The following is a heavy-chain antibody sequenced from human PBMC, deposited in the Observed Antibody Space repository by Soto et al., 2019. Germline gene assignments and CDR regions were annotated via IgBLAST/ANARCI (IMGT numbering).Heavy chain of an antibody. D-gene: IGHD2-2*01. V-gene: IGHV3-11*01. Sequence: QVQLVESGGGLVKPGGSLRLSCAASGFTFSDYYMSWIRQAPGKGLEWVSYISSSGSTIYYADSVKGRFTISRDNVKNSLYLQMNSLRAEDTAVYYCLRADCSSTSCYGDAFDIWGQGTMVTVSS. CDR3: LRADCSSTSCYGDAFDI. J-gene: IGHJ3*02. CDR2: ISSSGSTI. CDR1: GFTFSDYY.